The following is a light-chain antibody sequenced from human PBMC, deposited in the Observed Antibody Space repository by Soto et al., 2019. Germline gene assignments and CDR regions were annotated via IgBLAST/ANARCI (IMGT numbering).Light chain of an antibody. CDR2: LGS. CDR3: LQTLQTPWT. Sequence: DIVMTQSPLSLPVTPGEPASISCRSSQSLMHRNGYHFLAWYLQKPGQAPHVLIYLGSTRASGVPGRFSGGGSGTDFTLKISRVESEDVGVYYCLQTLQTPWTFGQGTKV. CDR1: QSLMHRNGYHF. J-gene: IGKJ1*01. V-gene: IGKV2-28*01.